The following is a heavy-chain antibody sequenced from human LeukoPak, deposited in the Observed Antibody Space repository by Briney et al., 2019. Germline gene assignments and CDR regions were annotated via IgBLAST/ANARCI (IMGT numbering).Heavy chain of an antibody. D-gene: IGHD5-18*01. CDR3: ARHHTAMVDY. CDR2: IYHSGST. Sequence: PSETLSLTCAVSVYSISSGYYWGWIRQPPGKGLEWIGSIYHSGSTYYNPSLKSRVTISVDTSKNQFSLKLSSVTAADTAVYYCARHHTAMVDYWGQGTLVTVSS. CDR1: VYSISSGYY. V-gene: IGHV4-38-2*01. J-gene: IGHJ4*02.